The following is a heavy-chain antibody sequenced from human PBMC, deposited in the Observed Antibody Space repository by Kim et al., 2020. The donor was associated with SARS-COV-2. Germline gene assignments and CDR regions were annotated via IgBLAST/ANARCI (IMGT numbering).Heavy chain of an antibody. CDR3: ARERSGSYPRRFDI. CDR2: INPNSGGT. CDR1: GYTFTGYY. D-gene: IGHD1-26*01. Sequence: ASVKVSCKASGYTFTGYYMHWVRQAPGQGLEWMGRINPNSGGTNYAQKFQGRVTMTRDTSISTAYMELSRLRSDDTAVYYCARERSGSYPRRFDIWGQGTMVTVSS. J-gene: IGHJ3*02. V-gene: IGHV1-2*06.